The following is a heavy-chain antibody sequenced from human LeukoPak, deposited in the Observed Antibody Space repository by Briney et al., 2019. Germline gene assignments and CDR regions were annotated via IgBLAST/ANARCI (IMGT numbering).Heavy chain of an antibody. Sequence: SETLSLTCTVSGGSISSYYWSWIRQPPGKGLEWIGYIYYSGSTNYNPSLKSRVTISVDTSKNQFSLKLSSVTAADTAVYYCAREDVQYSSSSGHAFDIWGQGTMVTVSS. CDR1: GGSISSYY. CDR2: IYYSGST. CDR3: AREDVQYSSSSGHAFDI. D-gene: IGHD6-6*01. V-gene: IGHV4-59*01. J-gene: IGHJ3*02.